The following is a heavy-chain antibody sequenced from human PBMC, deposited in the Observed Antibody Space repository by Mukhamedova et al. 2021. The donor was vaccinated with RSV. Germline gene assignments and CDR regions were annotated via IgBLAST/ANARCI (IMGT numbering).Heavy chain of an antibody. V-gene: IGHV3-53*01. D-gene: IGHD2-15*01. CDR3: AREFSHCRHDY. CDR1: TVSSNY. CDR2: IHSGGTT. J-gene: IGHJ4*02. Sequence: TVSSNYMTWVRQAPGKGLEWVSVIHSGGTTSYADSVKGRFTISRDNSKNTLYLQMNSLRAGDTAVYYCAREFSHCRHDYWGQ.